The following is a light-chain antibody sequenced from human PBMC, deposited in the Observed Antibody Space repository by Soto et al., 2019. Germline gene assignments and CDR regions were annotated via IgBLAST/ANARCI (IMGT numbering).Light chain of an antibody. Sequence: QPAPLSRPPGQSITHSSPGTTSDVGGNKYVSWYQHYPGKAPKLMICDVSNRPSGVSNRFSGSKSGNTASLTISGLQAQDEADYYCSAFTGTTYVFGTGTKVTVL. J-gene: IGLJ1*01. CDR2: DVS. CDR1: TSDVGGNKY. CDR3: SAFTGTTYV. V-gene: IGLV2-14*03.